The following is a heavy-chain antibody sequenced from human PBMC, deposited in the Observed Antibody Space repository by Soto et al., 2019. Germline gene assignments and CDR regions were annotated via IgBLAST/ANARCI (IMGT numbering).Heavy chain of an antibody. CDR3: TTARDTMIVVSA. D-gene: IGHD3-22*01. Sequence: SCAASGFTFSNAWMSWVRQAPGKGLEWVGRIKSKTDGGTTDYAAPVKGRFTISRDDSKNTLYLQMNSLKTEDTAVYYCTTARDTMIVVSAWGQGTLVTVSS. J-gene: IGHJ4*02. V-gene: IGHV3-15*01. CDR2: IKSKTDGGTT. CDR1: GFTFSNAW.